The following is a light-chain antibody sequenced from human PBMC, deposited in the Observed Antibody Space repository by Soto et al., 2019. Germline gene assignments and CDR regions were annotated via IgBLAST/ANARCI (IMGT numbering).Light chain of an antibody. CDR1: QSISSY. V-gene: IGKV1-39*01. CDR3: QQSYSTPYT. Sequence: IQMTQSPSSLSASVGDRVTITCRASQSISSYFNWYQQKPGKAPKLLIYAASSLQSVVPSRFSGSGSGTDFTLTISSLQPEDFATYYCQQSYSTPYTFGQGTKLEIK. J-gene: IGKJ2*01. CDR2: AAS.